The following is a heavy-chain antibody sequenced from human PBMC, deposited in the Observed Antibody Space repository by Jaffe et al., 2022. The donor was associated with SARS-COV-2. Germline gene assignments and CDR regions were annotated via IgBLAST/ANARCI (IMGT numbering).Heavy chain of an antibody. D-gene: IGHD5-18*01. CDR1: GFTFSSYW. V-gene: IGHV3-74*01. CDR3: ARADTALYNYYYYGMDV. Sequence: EVQLVESGGGLVQPGGSLRLSCAASGFTFSSYWMHWVRQAPGKGLVWVSRINSDGSSTSYADSVKGRFTISRDNAKNTLYLQMNSLRAEDTAVYYCARADTALYNYYYYGMDVWGQGTTVTVSS. J-gene: IGHJ6*02. CDR2: INSDGSST.